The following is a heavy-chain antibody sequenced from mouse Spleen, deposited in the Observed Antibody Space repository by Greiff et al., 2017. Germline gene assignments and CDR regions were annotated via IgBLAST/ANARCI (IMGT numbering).Heavy chain of an antibody. Sequence: EVRLVESGGGLVKRGGSLKLSCAASGFTFSSYAMSWVRQTPEKRLEWVATISSGGGNTYYPDSVKGRFTISRDNAKNTLYLQMSSLKSEDTAMYYCASPAYYGSSYRFAYWGQGTLVTVSA. CDR2: ISSGGGNT. V-gene: IGHV5-9*04. D-gene: IGHD1-1*01. J-gene: IGHJ3*01. CDR1: GFTFSSYA. CDR3: ASPAYYGSSYRFAY.